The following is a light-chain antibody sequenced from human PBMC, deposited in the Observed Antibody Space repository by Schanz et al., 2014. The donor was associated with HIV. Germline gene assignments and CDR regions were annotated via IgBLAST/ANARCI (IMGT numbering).Light chain of an antibody. CDR3: TSYTTTRTVA. J-gene: IGLJ2*01. V-gene: IGLV2-11*01. Sequence: QSALTQPRSVSGSPGQSVTISCTGTSSDVGGYDYVSWYQQHPGKAPKLMIYEVSKRPSGVPDRFSGSKSGNTASLTISGLQTDDEGDYYCTSYTTTRTVAFGGGTKLTVL. CDR2: EVS. CDR1: SSDVGGYDY.